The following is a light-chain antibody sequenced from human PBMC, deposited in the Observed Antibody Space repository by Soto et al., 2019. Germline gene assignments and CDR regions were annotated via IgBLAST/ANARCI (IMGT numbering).Light chain of an antibody. CDR3: QQSYSTLSIT. J-gene: IGKJ5*01. Sequence: DKQMTQSPSSLSASVGDRVTITCRASESISRHLNWYQQKPGKAPNLLIYAASSLQNGVPSRFSGGGSGTDFTLTISNLQPEDFSTYYCQQSYSTLSITFGQGTRLEIK. V-gene: IGKV1-39*01. CDR1: ESISRH. CDR2: AAS.